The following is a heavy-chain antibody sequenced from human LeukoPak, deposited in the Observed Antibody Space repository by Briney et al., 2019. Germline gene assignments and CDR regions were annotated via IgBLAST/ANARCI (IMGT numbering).Heavy chain of an antibody. D-gene: IGHD6-6*01. CDR3: ARGGGPTTTIAAHP. J-gene: IGHJ4*02. CDR2: INPNSGVT. V-gene: IGHV1-2*02. Sequence: GASVKVSCKASGYTFTGHFLHWVRQAPGQGLEWMGWINPNSGVTSYAQKFQGRVAVTRDTSIDTAYMELSMLRSDDTAVYYCARGGGPTTTIAAHPWGQGTLVTVSS. CDR1: GYTFTGHF.